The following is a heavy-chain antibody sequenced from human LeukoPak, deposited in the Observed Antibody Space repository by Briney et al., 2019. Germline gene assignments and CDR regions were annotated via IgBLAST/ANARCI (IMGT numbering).Heavy chain of an antibody. J-gene: IGHJ4*02. Sequence: GESLKISWKGSGYSFTSYWIGWVRQMPGKGLEWMGIIYPGDSDTRYSPSLQGQVTISADKSISPAYLQWSSLKASDTAMYHCARPLAPIPLFGVLLTGAFDYWGQGTLVTVSS. D-gene: IGHD3-3*01. CDR1: GYSFTSYW. CDR3: ARPLAPIPLFGVLLTGAFDY. CDR2: IYPGDSDT. V-gene: IGHV5-51*01.